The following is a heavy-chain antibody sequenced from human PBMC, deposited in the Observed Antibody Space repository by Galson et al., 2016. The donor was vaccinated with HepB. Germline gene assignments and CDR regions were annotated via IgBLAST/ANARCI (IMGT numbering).Heavy chain of an antibody. Sequence: SLRLSCAASGFTFSNYGMHWVRQAPGKGLEWVAVMSVDGSNKYYADSVKGRFIISRDNSKNTLCLQMNSLRAGDTAVYFCAKGHSQTYYYYYGMDVWGQGPTVTVSS. D-gene: IGHD1-26*01. J-gene: IGHJ6*02. V-gene: IGHV3-30*18. CDR1: GFTFSNYG. CDR3: AKGHSQTYYYYYGMDV. CDR2: MSVDGSNK.